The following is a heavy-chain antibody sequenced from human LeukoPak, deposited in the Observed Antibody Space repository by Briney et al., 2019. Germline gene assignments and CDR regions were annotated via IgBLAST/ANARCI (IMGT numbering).Heavy chain of an antibody. CDR1: GYSISSGYY. J-gene: IGHJ4*02. V-gene: IGHV4-38-2*01. D-gene: IGHD2-2*01. CDR2: IYHSGST. Sequence: SETLSLTCAVSGYSISSGYYWGWIRQPPGKGLEWIGSIYHSGSTYYNPSLKSRVTISVDTSKNQFSLKLSSVTAAGTAVYYCARAGGGTSFDYWGQGTLVTVSS. CDR3: ARAGGGTSFDY.